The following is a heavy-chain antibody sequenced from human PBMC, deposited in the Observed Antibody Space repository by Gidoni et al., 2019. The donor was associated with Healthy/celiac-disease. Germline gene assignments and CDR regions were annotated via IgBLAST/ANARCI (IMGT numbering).Heavy chain of an antibody. V-gene: IGHV4-4*02. J-gene: IGHJ4*02. CDR2: IYHSGST. CDR3: ARDPPGGDGSGSYPFDY. Sequence: QVQLQESGPGLVKPSGTLSLTCAVSGGSSSSSNWWSWVRQPPGKGLEWIGEIYHSGSTNYNPSLKSRVTISVDKSKNQFSLKLSSVTAADTAVYYCARDPPGGDGSGSYPFDYWGQGTLVTVSS. CDR1: GGSSSSSNW. D-gene: IGHD3-10*01.